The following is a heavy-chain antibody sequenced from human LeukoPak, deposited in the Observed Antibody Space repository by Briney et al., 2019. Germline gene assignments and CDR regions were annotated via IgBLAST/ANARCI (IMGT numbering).Heavy chain of an antibody. CDR2: IYHSGST. CDR1: GGSISSGGYY. D-gene: IGHD3-3*01. Sequence: SQTLSLTCTVSGGSISSGGYYWSWIRQPPGKGLEWIGYIYHSGSTYYNPSLKSRVTISVDRSKNQFSLNLSSVTAADTAVYYCARNPFTIFGVEGRDYHFDYWGQGTLVTVSS. J-gene: IGHJ4*02. V-gene: IGHV4-30-2*01. CDR3: ARNPFTIFGVEGRDYHFDY.